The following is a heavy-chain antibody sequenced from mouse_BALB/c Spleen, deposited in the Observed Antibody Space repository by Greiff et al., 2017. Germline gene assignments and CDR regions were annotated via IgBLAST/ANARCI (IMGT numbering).Heavy chain of an antibody. D-gene: IGHD1-2*01. CDR2: INPSTGYT. J-gene: IGHJ2*01. CDR3: ARWGYGYDY. CDR1: GYTFTSYW. V-gene: IGHV1-7*01. Sequence: VKLMESGAELAKPGASVKMSCKASGYTFTSYWMHWVKQRPGQGLEWIGYINPSTGYTEYNQKFKDKATLTADKSSSTAYMQLSSLTSEDSAVYYCARWGYGYDYWGQGTTLTVSS.